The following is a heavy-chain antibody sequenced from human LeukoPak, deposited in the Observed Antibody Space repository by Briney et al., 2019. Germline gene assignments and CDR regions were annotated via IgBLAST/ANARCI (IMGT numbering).Heavy chain of an antibody. CDR3: AKRAEYYYDSSGYYSH. V-gene: IGHV1-69*02. J-gene: IGHJ4*02. Sequence: SVKVSCKASGGTFSSYTISWVRQAPGQGLEWMGRIIPILGIANYAQKFQGRVTITADKSTSTAYMELSSLRSEDTAVYYCAKRAEYYYDSSGYYSHWGQGTLVTVSS. CDR2: IIPILGIA. D-gene: IGHD3-22*01. CDR1: GGTFSSYT.